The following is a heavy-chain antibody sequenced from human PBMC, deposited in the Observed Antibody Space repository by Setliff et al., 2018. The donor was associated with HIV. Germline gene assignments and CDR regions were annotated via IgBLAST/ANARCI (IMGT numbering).Heavy chain of an antibody. CDR3: ARGLTIFGVATPGIYSFMDV. CDR1: GGSITGHY. D-gene: IGHD3-3*01. J-gene: IGHJ6*03. Sequence: SETLSLTCTVSGGSITGHYWSWIRQPPGKGLEWIGYIHYSGSSHYNPSLKSRVSISVDTSKKQVSLKLNSVTAADTAVYYCARGLTIFGVATPGIYSFMDVWGNGTTVTVSS. V-gene: IGHV4-59*11. CDR2: IHYSGSS.